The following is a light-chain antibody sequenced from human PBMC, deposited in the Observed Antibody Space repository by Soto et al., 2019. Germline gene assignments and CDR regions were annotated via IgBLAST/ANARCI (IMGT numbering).Light chain of an antibody. J-gene: IGKJ2*01. Sequence: DVQMTQSPSTLSASIGDTVTITCRASQSIDGWLAWYQQKPGRPPKLLIYRASILENGVPSRFSGRGSGTEFTLTISGLRPDDLGTYFCQQYNSSPKTFGEGTKLDI. CDR2: RAS. CDR1: QSIDGW. V-gene: IGKV1-5*03. CDR3: QQYNSSPKT.